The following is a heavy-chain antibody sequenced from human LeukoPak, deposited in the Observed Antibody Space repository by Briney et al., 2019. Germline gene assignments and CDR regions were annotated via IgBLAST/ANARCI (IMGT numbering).Heavy chain of an antibody. CDR3: ATRSAEYYYYMDV. Sequence: GGSLRLTCSVSGFTFINYAMNWVRQAPGKGLDWVSAISQLGDYIYYAESVKGRFTISRDNARNSLYLQMNTLRAEDTAVYSCATRSAEYYYYMDVWGKGTTVTISS. CDR1: GFTFINYA. CDR2: ISQLGDYI. J-gene: IGHJ6*03. V-gene: IGHV3-21*01.